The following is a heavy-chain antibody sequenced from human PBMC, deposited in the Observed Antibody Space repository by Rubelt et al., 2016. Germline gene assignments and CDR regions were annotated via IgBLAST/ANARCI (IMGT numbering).Heavy chain of an antibody. CDR3: AREEGWQQPIGY. CDR1: AGSFIGYS. J-gene: IGHJ4*01. Sequence: QVQLQQWGAGLLKPSETLSLTCAVYAGSFIGYSWTWFRQPPGKGLEWFGESNHSGSTNYKPSLQSRVTISIDTSKNQFSLKLSAVTAADTAVYYCAREEGWQQPIGYWGQGALVTVSS. D-gene: IGHD6-13*01. CDR2: SNHSGST. V-gene: IGHV4-34*01.